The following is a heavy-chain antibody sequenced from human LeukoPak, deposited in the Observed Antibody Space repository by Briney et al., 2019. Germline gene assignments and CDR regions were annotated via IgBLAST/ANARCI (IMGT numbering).Heavy chain of an antibody. J-gene: IGHJ4*02. CDR1: GFPFSSYW. D-gene: IGHD3-10*01. CDR2: IKQDGSEK. Sequence: GAVGPPCGASGFPFSSYWMSWVRQAPGKGLGWVANIKQDGSEKYYVDSVKGRFTISRDNAKNSLYLQMNSLRAEDTAVYYCARGGEVPGVIITWGQGTLVTVSS. CDR3: ARGGEVPGVIIT. V-gene: IGHV3-7*01.